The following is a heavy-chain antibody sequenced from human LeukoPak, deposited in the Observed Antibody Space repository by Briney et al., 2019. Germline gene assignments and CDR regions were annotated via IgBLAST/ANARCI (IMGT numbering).Heavy chain of an antibody. CDR1: GYTFTYYY. Sequence: ASVTASFKASGYTFTYYYMHWVRQAPGQGLEWMGWINPDSGVTNYPQKFQGRVTMTRDTSSSTAYMELIRLRSDDTAVYYCARDGTFDIWGQGTMVTVSS. CDR3: ARDGTFDI. D-gene: IGHD2-15*01. J-gene: IGHJ3*02. V-gene: IGHV1-2*02. CDR2: INPDSGVT.